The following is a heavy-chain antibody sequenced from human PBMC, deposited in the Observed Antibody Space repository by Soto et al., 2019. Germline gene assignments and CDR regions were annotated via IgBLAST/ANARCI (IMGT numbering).Heavy chain of an antibody. CDR1: GYTFTNYG. CDR3: VSGYCSDGNCYPPSAY. V-gene: IGHV1-3*01. Sequence: GASVRAACKASGYTFTNYGMHWVRQAPGQRLEWMGWIHAGNGNTKYSQKFQGRVTLSRDTSASTAYMELSSLRPEDTAAYYCVSGYCSDGNCYPPSAYWGQGTLVTVSS. J-gene: IGHJ4*02. D-gene: IGHD2-15*01. CDR2: IHAGNGNT.